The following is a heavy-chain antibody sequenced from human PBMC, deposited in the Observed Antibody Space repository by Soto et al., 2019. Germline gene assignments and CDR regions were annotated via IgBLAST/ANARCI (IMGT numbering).Heavy chain of an antibody. D-gene: IGHD1-26*01. CDR3: VSQLQGSSRKYYFHF. Sequence: QVQLVESGGALVKPGGSLRLSCAASGFNFSDFYISWIRQAPGKGLEWVSFISATGETTYYAESVKGRFTISRDNAQKSLDLQMNSLRDEDTAMYYCVSQLQGSSRKYYFHFWGQGTLVTVSS. CDR2: ISATGETT. J-gene: IGHJ4*02. V-gene: IGHV3-11*01. CDR1: GFNFSDFY.